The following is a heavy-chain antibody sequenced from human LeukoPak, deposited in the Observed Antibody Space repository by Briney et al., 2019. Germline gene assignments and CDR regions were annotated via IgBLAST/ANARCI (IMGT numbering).Heavy chain of an antibody. D-gene: IGHD3-22*01. CDR3: ARPKETYYYDSSGYGTWYFDL. CDR1: GYTFTGYY. CDR2: INPNSGGT. Sequence: ASVKVSCKASGYTFTGYYMHWVRQAPGQGLEWMGWINPNSGGTNYAQKFQGRVTMTRDTSISTAYMELSRLRSDDTAVYYCARPKETYYYDSSGYGTWYFDLWGRGTLVTVSS. V-gene: IGHV1-2*02. J-gene: IGHJ2*01.